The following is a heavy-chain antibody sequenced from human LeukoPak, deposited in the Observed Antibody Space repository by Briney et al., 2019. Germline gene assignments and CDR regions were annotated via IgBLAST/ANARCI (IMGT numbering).Heavy chain of an antibody. Sequence: SETLSLTCTVSGYSISSGYYWGWVRQPPGKALEWIGYISYSGDTYYSPSLKSRVTMSVDTSKNQFSLNLSSMTAADTAVYFCARDGRGYFHFEYWGQGALVTVSS. V-gene: IGHV4-38-2*02. CDR1: GYSISSGYY. CDR2: ISYSGDT. CDR3: ARDGRGYFHFEY. D-gene: IGHD3-22*01. J-gene: IGHJ4*02.